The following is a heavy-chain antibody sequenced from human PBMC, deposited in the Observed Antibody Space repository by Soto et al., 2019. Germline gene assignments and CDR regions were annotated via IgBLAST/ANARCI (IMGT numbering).Heavy chain of an antibody. J-gene: IGHJ5*02. Sequence: ESGGGVVWPGGSLRLSCAASGFTFDDYGMSWVRQVPGKGLEWVPGINSNGGKTGYADSVKGRFTISRDNAKNSLYLQMNSLRAEDTALYHCAREYGSGSSPPWFDPWGQGTLVTVSS. D-gene: IGHD3-10*01. V-gene: IGHV3-20*01. CDR3: AREYGSGSSPPWFDP. CDR1: GFTFDDYG. CDR2: INSNGGKT.